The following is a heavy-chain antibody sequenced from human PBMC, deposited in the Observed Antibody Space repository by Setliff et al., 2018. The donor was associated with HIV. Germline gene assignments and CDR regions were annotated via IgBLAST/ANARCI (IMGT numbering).Heavy chain of an antibody. D-gene: IGHD3-22*01. CDR2: LSGSGVST. CDR3: AKAHPGSSGLIDY. CDR1: GFTFGSFA. Sequence: LRLSCAASGFTFGSFAMSWVRQAPGKGLEWVSTLSGSGVSTYYADSVKGRFTISRDNSKNTLYLQMSSLRAEDTAVYYCAKAHPGSSGLIDYWGQGTLVTVSS. V-gene: IGHV3-23*01. J-gene: IGHJ4*02.